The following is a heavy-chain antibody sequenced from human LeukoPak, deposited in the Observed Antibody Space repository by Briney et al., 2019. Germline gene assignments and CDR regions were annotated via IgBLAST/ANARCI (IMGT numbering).Heavy chain of an antibody. Sequence: GGSLRLSCAASGFTFDSFAMSWVRQAPGQGLEWLSAISGSGASTYYGDSVKGRFTISRDNSRDTRYLQMDSLRAEDTAVYYCAKRPTTVTTFGRDYWGQGTLVTVSS. V-gene: IGHV3-23*01. CDR2: ISGSGAST. CDR1: GFTFDSFA. D-gene: IGHD4-17*01. CDR3: AKRPTTVTTFGRDY. J-gene: IGHJ4*02.